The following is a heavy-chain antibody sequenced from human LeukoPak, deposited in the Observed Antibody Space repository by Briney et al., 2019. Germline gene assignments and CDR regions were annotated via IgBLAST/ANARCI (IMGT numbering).Heavy chain of an antibody. CDR2: IHGDGTFT. Sequence: GGSLRLSCAASGFSFSTYWMHWVRQAPGKGLVWVSRIHGDGTFTTSADSVKGRFTISRDNAQNMVYLQMNSLRVEDTAVYYCARDLVLGSGSYGQWGQGTLVTVSS. V-gene: IGHV3-74*01. CDR1: GFSFSTYW. J-gene: IGHJ4*02. CDR3: ARDLVLGSGSYGQ. D-gene: IGHD3-10*01.